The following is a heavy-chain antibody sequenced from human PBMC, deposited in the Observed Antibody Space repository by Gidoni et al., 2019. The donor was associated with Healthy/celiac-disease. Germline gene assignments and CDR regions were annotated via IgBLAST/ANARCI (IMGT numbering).Heavy chain of an antibody. D-gene: IGHD4-17*01. V-gene: IGHV3-30-3*01. CDR1: GFTFSSYA. J-gene: IGHJ6*02. CDR3: ARDTAYGDYDYYYYYGMDV. Sequence: QVQLVESGGGVVQPGRSLRLSCAASGFTFSSYAIHWVRQAPGKGLEWVAVISYDGSNKYYADSVKGRFTISRDNSKNTLYLQMNSLRAEDTAVYYCARDTAYGDYDYYYYYGMDVWGQGTTVTVSS. CDR2: ISYDGSNK.